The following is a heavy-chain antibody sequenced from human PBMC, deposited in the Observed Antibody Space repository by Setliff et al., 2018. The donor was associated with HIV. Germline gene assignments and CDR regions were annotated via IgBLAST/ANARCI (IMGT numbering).Heavy chain of an antibody. CDR2: LIPVSDTP. CDR3: ARYLGGNNPSFDY. J-gene: IGHJ4*02. CDR1: GGILTNYA. V-gene: IGHV1-69*06. D-gene: IGHD3-16*01. Sequence: KVSCKASGGILTNYAINWVRQAPGQGLEWLGRLIPVSDTPNFAQKFHGRVTFIADRSTDTAYMELTSLTSDDTAVYYCARYLGGNNPSFDYWGQGTLVTVSS.